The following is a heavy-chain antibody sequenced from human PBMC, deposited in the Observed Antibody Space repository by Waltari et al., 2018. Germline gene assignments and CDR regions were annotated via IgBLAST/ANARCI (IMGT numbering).Heavy chain of an antibody. J-gene: IGHJ5*02. CDR2: INHSGSN. CDR1: GGSFSGYY. Sequence: QVQLQQWGAGLLKPSETLSLTCAVYGGSFSGYYWSWIRQPPGKGLEWIGEINHSGSNNYNPSLKSRVTKSVDTSKNQFSLKLSSVTAADTAVYYCARGFFKAYYYDSSGSNWFDPWGQGTLVTVSS. V-gene: IGHV4-34*01. CDR3: ARGFFKAYYYDSSGSNWFDP. D-gene: IGHD3-22*01.